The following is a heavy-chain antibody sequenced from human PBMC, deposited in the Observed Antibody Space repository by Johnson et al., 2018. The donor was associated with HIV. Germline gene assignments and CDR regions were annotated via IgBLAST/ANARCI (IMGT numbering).Heavy chain of an antibody. CDR3: ARAHQKVVITNDAFDI. D-gene: IGHD3-22*01. V-gene: IGHV3-30*04. J-gene: IGHJ3*02. CDR2: ISYDASNK. Sequence: QVQLVESGGGVVQPGRSLRLSCAAPGFTFSSYAMHWVRQAPGKGLEWVAVISYDASNKYYADSVKGRFTISRDNSKNTLYLQMNSLRVEDTAVYHCARAHQKVVITNDAFDIWGQGTMVTVSS. CDR1: GFTFSSYA.